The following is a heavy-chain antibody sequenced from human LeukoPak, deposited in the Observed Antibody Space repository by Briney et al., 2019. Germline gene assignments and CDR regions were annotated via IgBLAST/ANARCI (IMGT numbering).Heavy chain of an antibody. J-gene: IGHJ4*02. CDR3: ARAAIRKDSSGYFY. D-gene: IGHD3-22*01. V-gene: IGHV1-46*01. CDR1: GYTFTSYY. Sequence: ASVKVSCNASGYTFTSYYMHWVRRAPGQGLEWMGIINPSGGSTSYAQKFQGRVTMTRDTSTSTVYMELSSLRSDDTAVYYCARAAIRKDSSGYFYWGQGTLVTVSS. CDR2: INPSGGST.